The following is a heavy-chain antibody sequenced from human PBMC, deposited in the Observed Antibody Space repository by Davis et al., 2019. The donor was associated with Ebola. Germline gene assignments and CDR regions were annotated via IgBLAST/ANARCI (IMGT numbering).Heavy chain of an antibody. D-gene: IGHD2-2*02. CDR1: GGTFSSYA. V-gene: IGHV1-69*06. Sequence: SVKVSCKASGGTFSSYAISWVRQAPGQGLEWMGGIIPIFGTANYAQKFQGRVTITADKSTSTAYMELSSLRSEDTAVYYCAKEAVPAAIVYYYGMDVWGQGTTVTVSS. CDR3: AKEAVPAAIVYYYGMDV. J-gene: IGHJ6*02. CDR2: IIPIFGTA.